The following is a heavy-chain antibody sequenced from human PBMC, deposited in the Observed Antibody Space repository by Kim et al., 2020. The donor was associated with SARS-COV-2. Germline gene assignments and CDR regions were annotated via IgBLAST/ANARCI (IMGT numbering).Heavy chain of an antibody. J-gene: IGHJ4*02. D-gene: IGHD2-21*02. Sequence: NPSLNSRVTISIDTSKNQFSLKVSSATAADTAVYYCARGPPIGGGDCYSHWGQGTLVTVSS. V-gene: IGHV4-30-2*05. CDR3: ARGPPIGGGDCYSH.